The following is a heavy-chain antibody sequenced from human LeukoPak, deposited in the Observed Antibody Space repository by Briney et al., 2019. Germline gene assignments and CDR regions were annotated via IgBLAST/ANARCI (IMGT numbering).Heavy chain of an antibody. V-gene: IGHV3-23*01. D-gene: IGHD3-3*02. CDR1: GFTFSSYA. J-gene: IGHJ4*02. Sequence: AGGSLRLCCAASGFTFSSYAMSWGRQAPGKGLEWVSAISGSGCSTYYADSVKGRFTISRDNTKNTLYLQMNHLRAEDTAVYYCAKEEGSFGYRGYFDYWGQGALVTVSS. CDR2: ISGSGCST. CDR3: AKEEGSFGYRGYFDY.